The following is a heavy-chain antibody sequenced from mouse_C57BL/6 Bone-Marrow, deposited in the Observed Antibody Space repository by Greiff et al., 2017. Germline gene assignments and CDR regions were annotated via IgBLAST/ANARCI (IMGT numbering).Heavy chain of an antibody. J-gene: IGHJ3*01. CDR2: LYPGDGGT. V-gene: IGHV1-82*01. CDR3: ARAFNWNEAWFAY. D-gene: IGHD4-1*01. Sequence: VKLMESGPELVKPGASVKISCKASGYAFSSSWMNWVKQRPGKGLEWIGRLYPGDGGTNYNGKFKGKATLTADKSSSTAYMQLGSLTSEDSAVYFCARAFNWNEAWFAYWGQGTLVTVSA. CDR1: GYAFSSSW.